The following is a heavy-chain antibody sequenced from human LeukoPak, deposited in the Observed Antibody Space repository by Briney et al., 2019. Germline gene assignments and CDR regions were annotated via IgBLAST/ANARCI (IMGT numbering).Heavy chain of an antibody. CDR1: GFTFSSYA. CDR3: ARSAQPLRYYYYMDV. Sequence: PGRSLRLSCAASGFTFSSYAMHWVRQAPGKGLEWVAVISYDGSNKYYADSVKGRFTISRDNSKNTLYLQMNSVSAEDTAVYYCARSAQPLRYYYYMDVWGKGTTVTVSS. V-gene: IGHV3-30*04. CDR2: ISYDGSNK. J-gene: IGHJ6*03.